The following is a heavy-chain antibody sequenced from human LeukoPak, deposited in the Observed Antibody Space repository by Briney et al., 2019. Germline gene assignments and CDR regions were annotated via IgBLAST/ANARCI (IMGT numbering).Heavy chain of an antibody. V-gene: IGHV3-23*01. Sequence: PGGSLRLSCAASGFTFSSYAMSWVRQAPGKGLEWVSAISGSGGSTYYADSVKGRFTISRDNSENTLYLQMNSLRAEDTAVYYCAKGYSSGWYYFDYWGQGTLVTVSS. J-gene: IGHJ4*02. CDR3: AKGYSSGWYYFDY. CDR2: ISGSGGST. D-gene: IGHD6-19*01. CDR1: GFTFSSYA.